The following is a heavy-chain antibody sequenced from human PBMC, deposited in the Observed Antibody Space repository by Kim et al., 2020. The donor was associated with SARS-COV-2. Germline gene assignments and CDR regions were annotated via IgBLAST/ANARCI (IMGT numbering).Heavy chain of an antibody. J-gene: IGHJ5*02. Sequence: ASVKVSCKASGYTFTSYDINWVRQATGQGLEWMGWMNPNSGNTGYAQKFQGRVTMTRNTSISTAYMELSSLRSEDTAVYYCARARKVRGPYYNWFDPWGQGTLVTVSS. CDR3: ARARKVRGPYYNWFDP. V-gene: IGHV1-8*01. CDR2: MNPNSGNT. CDR1: GYTFTSYD. D-gene: IGHD3-10*01.